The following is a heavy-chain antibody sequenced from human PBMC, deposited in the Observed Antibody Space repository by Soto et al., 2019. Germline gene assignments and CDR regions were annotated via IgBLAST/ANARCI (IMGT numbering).Heavy chain of an antibody. J-gene: IGHJ5*02. CDR1: GYTLTNFD. Sequence: QVQLVQSGAEVKKPGASVKVSCKPSGYTLTNFDIPWVRQAPGKGIEWMGWRNPDSGNTGQSQQFQGRVTMTRDTAISTAYMEMSSLRSEDTAVYYCARGRFRRTWFDPWGQGTLVTVSS. CDR2: RNPDSGNT. D-gene: IGHD3-16*01. V-gene: IGHV1-8*01. CDR3: ARGRFRRTWFDP.